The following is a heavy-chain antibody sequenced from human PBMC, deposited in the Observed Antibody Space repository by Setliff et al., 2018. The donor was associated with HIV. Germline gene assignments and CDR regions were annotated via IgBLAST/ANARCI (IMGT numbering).Heavy chain of an antibody. V-gene: IGHV1-18*01. CDR1: GYTFTSYG. CDR2: ISAYNGNT. Sequence: SVKVSCKASGYTFTSYGISWVRQAPGQGLEWMGWISAYNGNTNYAQKFQGRVTMTTDTSASTAYMELRSLRSDDTAVYYCARDKTYYDFLTGSYNSGYFDYWGQGTLVTVSS. J-gene: IGHJ4*02. D-gene: IGHD3-9*01. CDR3: ARDKTYYDFLTGSYNSGYFDY.